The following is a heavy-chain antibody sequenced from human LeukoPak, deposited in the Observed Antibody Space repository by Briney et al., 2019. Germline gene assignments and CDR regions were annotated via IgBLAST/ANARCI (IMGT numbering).Heavy chain of an antibody. CDR2: ISSSSSYI. Sequence: GGSLRLSCAASGFTFSSYGMSWVRQAPGKGLEWVSSISSSSSYIYYADSVKGRFTISRDNAKNSLYLQMNSLRAEDTAVYYCARGDGDLYYFDYWGQGTLVTVSS. V-gene: IGHV3-21*01. CDR1: GFTFSSYG. J-gene: IGHJ4*02. D-gene: IGHD5-24*01. CDR3: ARGDGDLYYFDY.